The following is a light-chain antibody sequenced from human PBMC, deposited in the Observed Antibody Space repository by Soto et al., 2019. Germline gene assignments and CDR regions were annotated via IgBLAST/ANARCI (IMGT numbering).Light chain of an antibody. CDR2: EVN. V-gene: IGLV2-8*01. CDR3: SSFAAHSNV. J-gene: IGLJ1*01. Sequence: QSVLTQPPCASGSPGQSVTISCTGTSSDVGRYNYVSWYQQHPGKAPKLMIFEVNRRPSGVPDRFSGSKSGNTASLTVSGLQADDEADYYCSSFAAHSNVFGTGTKLTVL. CDR1: SSDVGRYNY.